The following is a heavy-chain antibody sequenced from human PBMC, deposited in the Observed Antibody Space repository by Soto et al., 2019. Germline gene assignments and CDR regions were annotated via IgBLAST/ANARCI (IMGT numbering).Heavy chain of an antibody. J-gene: IGHJ6*02. Sequence: GGSLRLSCAASGFSFRNAWMSWVRQAPGKGLEWVGRIKSKTDGGTTDYAAPVKGRFTISRDNSKNMLYLQMNSLKTEDTAVYYCRLDYFYYGMDVWGQGTTVTVSS. V-gene: IGHV3-15*01. CDR3: RLDYFYYGMDV. CDR2: IKSKTDGGTT. CDR1: GFSFRNAW.